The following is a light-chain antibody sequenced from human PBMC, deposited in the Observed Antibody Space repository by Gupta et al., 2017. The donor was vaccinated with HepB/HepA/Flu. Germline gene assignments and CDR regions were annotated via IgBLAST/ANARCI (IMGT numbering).Light chain of an antibody. J-gene: IGKJ1*01. V-gene: IGKV3-20*01. CDR1: QSVSANY. Sequence: IVLTQPPRTLSLSLGERATLSCRASQSVSANYLAWYQQKPGQAPRLLISVASSRATGTPDRFSGSGSGTDFTLTISRLEPEDFAVYYCQQYSNSWTFGQGTKVEIK. CDR3: QQYSNSWT. CDR2: VAS.